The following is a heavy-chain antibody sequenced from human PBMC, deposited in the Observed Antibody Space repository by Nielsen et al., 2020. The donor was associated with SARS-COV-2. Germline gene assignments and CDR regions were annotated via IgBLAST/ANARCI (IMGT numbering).Heavy chain of an antibody. V-gene: IGHV3-7*03. CDR2: IKQDGSEK. Sequence: GGSLRLSCAASGFTFSSYWMSWVRQAPGKGLEWVANIKQDGSEKYYVDSVKGRFTISRDNAKNSLYLQMNSLRAEDTAVYYCARDGGRRAGAGPQIDHWGQGALVTVSS. D-gene: IGHD6-13*01. J-gene: IGHJ4*02. CDR3: ARDGGRRAGAGPQIDH. CDR1: GFTFSSYW.